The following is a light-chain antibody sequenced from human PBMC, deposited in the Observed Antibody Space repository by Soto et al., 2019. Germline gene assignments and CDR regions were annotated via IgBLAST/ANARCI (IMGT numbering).Light chain of an antibody. V-gene: IGLV1-47*01. CDR2: RNN. J-gene: IGLJ2*01. CDR3: AAWDDSLSVL. CDR1: SSNIGSNY. Sequence: QSALTQPPSASGTPGQRVTISCSGSSSNIGSNYVYWYQQLPGTAPKLLIYRNNQRPSGVPDRFSGSKSGTSASLAISGLRSEYEADYYCAAWDDSLSVLFGGGTQLTVL.